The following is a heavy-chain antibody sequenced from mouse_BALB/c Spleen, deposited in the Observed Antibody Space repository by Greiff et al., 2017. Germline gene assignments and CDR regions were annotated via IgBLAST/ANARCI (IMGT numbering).Heavy chain of an antibody. CDR2: ISYSGST. CDR1: GYSITSDYA. CDR3: ARLAGWDGFAY. Sequence: EVKLVESGPGLVKPSQSLSLTCTVTGYSITSDYAWNWIRQFPGNKLEWMGYISYSGSTSYNPSLKSRISITRDTSKNQFFLQLNSVTTEDTATYYCARLAGWDGFAYWGQGTLVTVSA. V-gene: IGHV3-2*02. D-gene: IGHD4-1*01. J-gene: IGHJ3*01.